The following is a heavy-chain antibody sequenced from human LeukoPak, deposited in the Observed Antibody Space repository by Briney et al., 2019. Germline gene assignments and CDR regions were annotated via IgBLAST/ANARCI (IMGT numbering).Heavy chain of an antibody. D-gene: IGHD6-19*01. Sequence: GESLEISCKGSGYSFTSFWIGWVRQMPGKGLEWMGIIYPGDSDTRYSPSFQGQVTISADKSISTAYLQWSSLKASDTAMYYCARDSSGWYRKLDYWGQGTLVTVSS. CDR1: GYSFTSFW. V-gene: IGHV5-51*01. J-gene: IGHJ4*02. CDR2: IYPGDSDT. CDR3: ARDSSGWYRKLDY.